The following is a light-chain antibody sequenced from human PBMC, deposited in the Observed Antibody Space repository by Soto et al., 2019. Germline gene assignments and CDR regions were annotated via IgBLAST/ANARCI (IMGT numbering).Light chain of an antibody. V-gene: IGLV6-57*04. CDR2: DNS. CDR3: QSFDTSTVV. J-gene: IGLJ2*01. Sequence: NFMLTQSLSVSESPGKTVTISCTRSSGSIASEHVQWYQQRPGSAPTTVIYDNSQRPSGVPDRFSGSIDSSSNSASLTISGLKTEDEADYCCQSFDTSTVVFGGGTKLTVL. CDR1: SGSIASEH.